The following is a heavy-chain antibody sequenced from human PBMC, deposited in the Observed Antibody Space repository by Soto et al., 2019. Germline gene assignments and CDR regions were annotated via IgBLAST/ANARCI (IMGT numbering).Heavy chain of an antibody. D-gene: IGHD1-7*01. CDR3: ARDSRRELLDY. J-gene: IGHJ4*02. CDR1: GFTFGSHG. CDR2: IWSDGGIK. Sequence: RRLSCVASGFTFGSHGMHWVRQAPGKGLEWVAVIWSDGGIKYYADSVKGRFTVSRDNSRKKLYLQMNSLRVEDTAVYYCARDSRRELLDYWGQGTPVAVSS. V-gene: IGHV3-33*01.